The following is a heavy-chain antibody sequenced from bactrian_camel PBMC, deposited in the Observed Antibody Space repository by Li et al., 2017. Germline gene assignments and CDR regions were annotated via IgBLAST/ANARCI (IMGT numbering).Heavy chain of an antibody. Sequence: VQLVESGGESVQAGGSLKLSCAASGSTNRNYCMTWFRQVAGKEREGVAAFYTGGGSTYYADSVQGRFTISQDNAKNTVYLQMNSLRPEDTAMYYCAATHPLCPATFQGYNYWGQGTQVTVS. CDR2: FYTGGGST. J-gene: IGHJ4*01. V-gene: IGHV3S1*01. CDR1: GSTNRNYC. D-gene: IGHD2*01. CDR3: AATHPLCPATFQGYNY.